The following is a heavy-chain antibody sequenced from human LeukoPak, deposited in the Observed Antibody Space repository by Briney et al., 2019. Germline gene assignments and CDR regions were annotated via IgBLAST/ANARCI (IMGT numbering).Heavy chain of an antibody. CDR2: IKQDGGES. J-gene: IGHJ4*02. V-gene: IGHV3-7*03. CDR3: ARDYYENIAHSHMLPF. D-gene: IGHD1-26*01. CDR1: GFTFSSYW. Sequence: GGSLRLSCAASGFTFSSYWMTWVRQAPGKGLEWVANIKQDGGESYYVDSVKGRFTISRENAKNSLYLQMNNLRAEDTAVYYCARDYYENIAHSHMLPFWGQGTLVTVSS.